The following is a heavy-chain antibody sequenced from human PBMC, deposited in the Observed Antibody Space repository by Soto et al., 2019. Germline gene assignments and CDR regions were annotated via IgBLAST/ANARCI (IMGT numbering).Heavy chain of an antibody. CDR3: ARLRDYGDYGRRFDY. CDR2: ISYDGSNK. V-gene: IGHV3-30*03. J-gene: IGHJ4*02. D-gene: IGHD4-17*01. CDR1: GFTFSSYG. Sequence: GGSLRLSCAASGFTFSSYGMHWVRQAPGKGLEWVAVISYDGSNKYYADSVKGRFTISRDNSKNTLYLQMNSLRAEDTAVYYCARLRDYGDYGRRFDYWGQGTLVTVSS.